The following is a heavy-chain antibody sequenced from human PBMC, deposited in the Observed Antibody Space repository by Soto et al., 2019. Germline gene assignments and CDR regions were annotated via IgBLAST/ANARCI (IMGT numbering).Heavy chain of an antibody. J-gene: IGHJ5*02. V-gene: IGHV4-31*03. CDR1: RISISSGGYY. Sequence: SETLSLTCTVSRISISSGGYYWSWIRNHKGKGMEWIGYIYYSGSTYYNPSLKSRVTISVDMPKNQFSLKLSSVTAADTAVYYCARSVFPWGQGTLVTVSS. CDR3: ARSVFP. CDR2: IYYSGST.